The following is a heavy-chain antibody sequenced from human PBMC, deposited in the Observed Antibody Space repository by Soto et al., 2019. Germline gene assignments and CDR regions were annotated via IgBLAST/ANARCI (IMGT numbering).Heavy chain of an antibody. Sequence: QVQLVESGGGVVQPGRSLRLSCAASGFTFSSYAMHWVRQAPGKGLEWVAVISYDGSNKYYADSVKGRFTISRDNSKNTLYLQMNSLRAEDTAVYYCARERYSSGWYEGPLDYWGQGTLVTVSS. CDR3: ARERYSSGWYEGPLDY. J-gene: IGHJ4*02. CDR1: GFTFSSYA. V-gene: IGHV3-30-3*01. CDR2: ISYDGSNK. D-gene: IGHD6-19*01.